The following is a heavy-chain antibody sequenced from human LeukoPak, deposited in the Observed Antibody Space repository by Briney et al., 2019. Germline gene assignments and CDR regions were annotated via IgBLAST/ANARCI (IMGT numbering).Heavy chain of an antibody. CDR3: ARERRLRWKQAFDI. CDR1: GYTFTSYG. J-gene: IGHJ3*02. Sequence: GASVKVSCKASGYTFTSYGISWVRQAPGQGLEWMGWISAYNGNTNYAQKLQGRVTMTTDTSTSTAYMELRSLRSDDTAVYYCARERRLRWKQAFDIWGQGTMVTVSS. V-gene: IGHV1-18*01. D-gene: IGHD4-23*01. CDR2: ISAYNGNT.